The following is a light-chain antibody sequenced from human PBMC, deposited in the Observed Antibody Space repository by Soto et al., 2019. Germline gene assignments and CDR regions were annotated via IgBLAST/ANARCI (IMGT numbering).Light chain of an antibody. CDR1: QSVSDN. CDR2: GAS. V-gene: IGKV3-15*01. J-gene: IGKJ2*01. CDR3: QQSNNWPYT. Sequence: EIVMTQSPAALSVSPGERATLSSRASQSVSDNLAWYQRKPGQAPRLLIYGASTRATGIPARFSGSGSETEFTLTISSLQSEDFAIYYCQQSNNWPYTFGHGTRVDIK.